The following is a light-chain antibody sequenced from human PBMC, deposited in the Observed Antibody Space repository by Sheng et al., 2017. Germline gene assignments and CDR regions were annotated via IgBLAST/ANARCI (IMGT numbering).Light chain of an antibody. J-gene: IGLJ2*01. V-gene: IGLV2-14*03. CDR2: DVS. CDR1: SSDVGGYNY. CDR3: SSYTSSSTPVV. Sequence: QSALTQPASVSGSPGQSITISCTGTSSDVGGYNYVSWYQQHPGKAPKLMIYDVSNRPSGVSNRFSGSKSGNTASLTISGLQADDEADYYCSSYTSSSTPVVFGGGTTLTVL.